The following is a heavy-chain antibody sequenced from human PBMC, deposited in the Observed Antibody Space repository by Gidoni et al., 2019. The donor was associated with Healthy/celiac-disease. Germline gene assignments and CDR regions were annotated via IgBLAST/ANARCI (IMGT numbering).Heavy chain of an antibody. D-gene: IGHD2-21*02. CDR3: ARSCGDCDAFDI. CDR2: ISSSSSYI. J-gene: IGHJ3*02. Sequence: EVQLVESGGGRVKHGGSLRHSCAASGLTFSSFSMNWVRQAPGKGLEWVSSISSSSSYIYYAYSVTGRFTISRYNAKNSLYLQMNILRAEDTAVYYCARSCGDCDAFDIWGQGTMVTVSS. CDR1: GLTFSSFS. V-gene: IGHV3-21*01.